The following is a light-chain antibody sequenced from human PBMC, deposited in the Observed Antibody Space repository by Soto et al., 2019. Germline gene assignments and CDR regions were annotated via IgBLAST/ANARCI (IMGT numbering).Light chain of an antibody. V-gene: IGKV3-20*01. CDR3: QQYGSSPPYS. CDR2: GSS. Sequence: EIVLTQSPDTLSLSPGERATLSCRASQSVSSSHLAWYQQKPGQAPRLLIYGSSSRATGIPDRFSGSGSGTDFTLSISRLEPEDFAVYYCQQYGSSPPYSFGQGTKLEIK. J-gene: IGKJ2*03. CDR1: QSVSSSH.